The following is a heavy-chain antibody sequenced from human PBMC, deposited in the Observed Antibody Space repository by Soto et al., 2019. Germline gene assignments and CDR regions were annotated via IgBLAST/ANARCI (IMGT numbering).Heavy chain of an antibody. CDR2: IYHSGST. J-gene: IGHJ6*02. CDR3: ARHPISGWYDYYGMDV. CDR1: GGSISSSNW. Sequence: PSETLSLTCAVSGGSISSSNWWSWVRQPPGKGLEWIGEIYHSGSTNYNPSLKSRATISVDTSKNQFSLKLSSVTAADTAVYYCARHPISGWYDYYGMDVWGQGTTVTV. V-gene: IGHV4-4*02. D-gene: IGHD6-19*01.